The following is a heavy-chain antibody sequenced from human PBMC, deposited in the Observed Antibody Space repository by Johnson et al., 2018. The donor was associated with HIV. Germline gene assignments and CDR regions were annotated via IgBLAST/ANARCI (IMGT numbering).Heavy chain of an antibody. CDR3: AKGGSYAPFDAFDI. CDR1: GFTFSNYA. V-gene: IGHV3-30-3*01. CDR2: MSYDGTKE. J-gene: IGHJ3*02. D-gene: IGHD1-26*01. Sequence: QVQLVESGGGVVQPGRSLRLSCVASGFTFSNYAMHWVRQAPGKGLEWVAVMSYDGTKEYYADSVKGRFTISRDNSKNTLYLQMNSLRAEDTAVYYCAKGGSYAPFDAFDIWGRGTMVTVSS.